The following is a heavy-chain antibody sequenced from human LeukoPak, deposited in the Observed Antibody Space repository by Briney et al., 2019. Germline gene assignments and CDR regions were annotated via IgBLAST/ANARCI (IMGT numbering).Heavy chain of an antibody. CDR3: AKTGSFTYYYYMDV. Sequence: PGGSLRLSCAASGFTFSSYGMHWVRQAPGKGLEWVAFIRYDGSNKYYADSVKGRFTTSRDNSKNTLYLQMNSLRAEDTAVYYCAKTGSFTYYYYMDVWGKGTTVTVSS. J-gene: IGHJ6*03. CDR2: IRYDGSNK. CDR1: GFTFSSYG. D-gene: IGHD1-14*01. V-gene: IGHV3-30*02.